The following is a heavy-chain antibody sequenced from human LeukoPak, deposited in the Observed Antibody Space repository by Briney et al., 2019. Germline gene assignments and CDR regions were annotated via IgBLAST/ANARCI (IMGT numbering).Heavy chain of an antibody. CDR3: ASSRSYCSSTSCYPNWFDP. CDR2: IYYSGST. CDR1: GGSISSYY. Sequence: SETLSLTCTVSGGSISSYYWSWIRQPPGKGLEWIGYIYYSGSTNYNPSLKSRVTISVDTSRNQFSLKLSSVTAADTAVNYCASSRSYCSSTSCYPNWFDPWGQGTLVTVSS. V-gene: IGHV4-59*01. D-gene: IGHD2-2*01. J-gene: IGHJ5*02.